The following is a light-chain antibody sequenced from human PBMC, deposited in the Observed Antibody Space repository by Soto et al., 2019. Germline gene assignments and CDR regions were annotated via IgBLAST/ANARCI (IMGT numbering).Light chain of an antibody. CDR3: QQANSFPPT. V-gene: IGKV1D-12*01. CDR2: AAS. J-gene: IGKJ3*01. Sequence: DIQMTQCPSSVSASIGDRVTITCRASQGISKWVAWYQQNPGGAPKLLIYAASSLQSGVPSRFSGSGSGTDFTLTISSLQPEDFASYYCQQANSFPPTFGPGTKVDIK. CDR1: QGISKW.